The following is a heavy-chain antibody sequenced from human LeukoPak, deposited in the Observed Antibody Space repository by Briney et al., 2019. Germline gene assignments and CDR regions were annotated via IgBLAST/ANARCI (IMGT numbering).Heavy chain of an antibody. CDR3: ARDEGMATYYFDY. Sequence: GGSLRLSCAASGFTFSSYTMNWVRQAPGKGLEWVSSISSSGSYIYYADSVQGRFTISRDNAKNSLYLQMNSLRAEDTAVYYCARDEGMATYYFDYWGQGTLVTVSS. D-gene: IGHD5-24*01. V-gene: IGHV3-21*01. CDR1: GFTFSSYT. CDR2: ISSSGSYI. J-gene: IGHJ4*02.